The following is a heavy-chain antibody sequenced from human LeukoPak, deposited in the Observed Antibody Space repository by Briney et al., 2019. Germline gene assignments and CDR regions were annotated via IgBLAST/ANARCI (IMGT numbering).Heavy chain of an antibody. CDR1: GYTFTSYD. J-gene: IGHJ2*01. Sequence: ASVKVSCKASGYTFTSYDINWVRQATGQGLEWMGWINPNSGNTDYAQKFQGRVTITADKSTSTAYMELSSLRSEDTAVYYCAKDPSTFLTTGWYFDLWGRGTLVTVSS. V-gene: IGHV1-8*01. CDR2: INPNSGNT. CDR3: AKDPSTFLTTGWYFDL. D-gene: IGHD4-17*01.